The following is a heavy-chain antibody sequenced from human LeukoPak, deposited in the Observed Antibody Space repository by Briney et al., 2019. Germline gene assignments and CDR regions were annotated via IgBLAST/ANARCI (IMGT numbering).Heavy chain of an antibody. CDR1: GFTFSSYW. V-gene: IGHV3-7*03. J-gene: IGHJ3*02. CDR2: IKQDGSEK. CDR3: AKDFHRLGEFDAFDI. Sequence: PGGSLRLSCAASGFTFSSYWMSWVRQAPGRGLEWVANIKQDGSEKYYADSVKGRFTISRDNAKNSLYLQMNSLRAEDTALYYCAKDFHRLGEFDAFDIWGQGTMVTVSS. D-gene: IGHD3-16*01.